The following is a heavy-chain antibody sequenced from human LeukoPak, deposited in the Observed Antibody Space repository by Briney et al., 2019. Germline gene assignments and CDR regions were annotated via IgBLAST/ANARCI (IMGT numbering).Heavy chain of an antibody. CDR3: ARHGYPPGSALDY. J-gene: IGHJ4*02. D-gene: IGHD3-22*01. Sequence: SETLSLTCAVYGVSFSGYYWSWIRQPPGKGLEWIGEINHSGSTNYNPSLKSRVTISVDTSKNQFSLKLSSVTAADTAVYYCARHGYPPGSALDYWGQGTLVTVSS. V-gene: IGHV4-34*01. CDR2: INHSGST. CDR1: GVSFSGYY.